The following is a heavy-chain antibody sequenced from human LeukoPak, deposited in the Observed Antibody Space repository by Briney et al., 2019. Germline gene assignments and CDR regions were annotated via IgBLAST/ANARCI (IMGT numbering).Heavy chain of an antibody. CDR3: ARLNDYVWGTYYFDY. J-gene: IGHJ4*02. CDR1: GGSISSGSYY. V-gene: IGHV4-61*02. Sequence: SQTLSLTCTVSGGSISSGSYYWSWIRQPAGKGLEWIGRIYTSGSTNYNPSLKSRVTISVDTSKNQFSLKLSSVTAADTAVYYCARLNDYVWGTYYFDYWGQGTLVTVSS. D-gene: IGHD3-16*01. CDR2: IYTSGST.